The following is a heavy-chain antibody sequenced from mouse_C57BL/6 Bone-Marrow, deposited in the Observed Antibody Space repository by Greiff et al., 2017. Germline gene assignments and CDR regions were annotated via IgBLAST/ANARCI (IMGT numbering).Heavy chain of an antibody. CDR1: GYTFTSYW. J-gene: IGHJ1*03. V-gene: IGHV1-69*01. D-gene: IGHD1-1*01. CDR2: IDPSDSYT. Sequence: QVQLKQPGAELVMPGASVKLSCKASGYTFTSYWMHWVKQRPGQGLEWIGEIDPSDSYTNYNQKFKGKSTLTVDKSSSTAYMQLSSLTSEDSAVYYCARYDDGSSYWDLDVWGKGTTVTVSS. CDR3: ARYDDGSSYWDLDV.